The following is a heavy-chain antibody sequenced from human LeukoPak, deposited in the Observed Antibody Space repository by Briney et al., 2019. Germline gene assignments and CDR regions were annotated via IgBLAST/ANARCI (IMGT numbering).Heavy chain of an antibody. J-gene: IGHJ3*02. CDR3: ITVYEGTQDALDI. CDR2: ITPSGGST. Sequence: GGSLRLSCAASGFTFSSYAMSWVRQAPGKGLEWVSAITPSGGSTYYADSVKGRFTISRDNSKSTLYLQMNSLTGEDTAVYYCITVYEGTQDALDIWGQGTTVSVSS. D-gene: IGHD2/OR15-2a*01. CDR1: GFTFSSYA. V-gene: IGHV3-23*01.